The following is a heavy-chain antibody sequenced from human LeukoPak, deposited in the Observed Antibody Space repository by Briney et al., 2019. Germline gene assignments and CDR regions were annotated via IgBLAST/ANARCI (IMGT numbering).Heavy chain of an antibody. CDR2: IKQDGSEK. Sequence: GGSLRLSCAAPGFTFSSYWMSWVRQAPGKGLEWVANIKQDGSEKYYVDSVKGRFTISRDNAKNSLYLQMNSLRAEDTAVYYCARDEFLYVSGNWGQGTLVTVSS. CDR3: ARDEFLYVSGN. V-gene: IGHV3-7*01. D-gene: IGHD5/OR15-5a*01. J-gene: IGHJ4*02. CDR1: GFTFSSYW.